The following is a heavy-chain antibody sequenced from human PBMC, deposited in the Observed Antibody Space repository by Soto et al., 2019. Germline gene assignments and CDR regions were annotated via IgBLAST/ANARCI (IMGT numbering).Heavy chain of an antibody. J-gene: IGHJ4*02. Sequence: QAQLVQSGAEVKKPGASVKVSCKTSGYTFTSYGIIWVRQAPGQGLEWMGWISGYNGNTEYGQKFQGRVTMTTDTSASTAYLELRSLRSDDTAVYYCARDGYTFGSYYFYHWGQGTLVTVSS. CDR2: ISGYNGNT. V-gene: IGHV1-18*01. CDR1: GYTFTSYG. CDR3: ARDGYTFGSYYFYH. D-gene: IGHD1-1*01.